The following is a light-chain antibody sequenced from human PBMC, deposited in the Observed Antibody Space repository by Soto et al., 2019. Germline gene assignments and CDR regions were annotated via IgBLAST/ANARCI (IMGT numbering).Light chain of an antibody. CDR2: GAS. J-gene: IGKJ1*01. CDR3: QQYDNWWT. Sequence: DMVMTQSPATVSVSPGESATLFCRASEPASRNLAWYQQRPGQAPRLLIHGASTRVTGLPARFTGSGSGTEFTLTINSLQPEDFGVYFCQQYDNWWTFGPGTKVEIK. V-gene: IGKV3-15*01. CDR1: EPASRN.